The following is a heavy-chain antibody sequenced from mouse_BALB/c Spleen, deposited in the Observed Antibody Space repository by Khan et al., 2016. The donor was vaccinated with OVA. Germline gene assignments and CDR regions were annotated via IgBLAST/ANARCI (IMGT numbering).Heavy chain of an antibody. CDR2: ISSGSDSI. CDR1: GYIFTDYV. J-gene: IGHJ3*01. CDR3: EGAGGKVFAY. V-gene: IGHV1-77*01. Sequence: QVQLQQSGPELVKPGASVQMSCKASGYIFTDYVMNWVKQRNVQGLECTGQISSGSDSIYYNEKFMGTATLTAARSSSTAYLQLIDLTSADSAVSYCEGAGGKVFAYRGQGTLVTVSA.